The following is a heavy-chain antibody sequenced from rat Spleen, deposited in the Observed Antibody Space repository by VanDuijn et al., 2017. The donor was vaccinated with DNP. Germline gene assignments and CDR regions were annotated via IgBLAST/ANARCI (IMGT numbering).Heavy chain of an antibody. J-gene: IGHJ2*01. V-gene: IGHV5S13*01. CDR3: ARRHYGYNLFDY. CDR2: ISSGGRDT. CDR1: GFTFRNFG. Sequence: EVQLVESGGGLVQPGRSMKLSCSVSGFTFRNFGVAWVRQAPTKGLEWVASISSGGRDTFYRDSVKGRFTISRDNTENTQYLQMDSVGSEDTATYYCARRHYGYNLFDYWGQGVVVTVSS. D-gene: IGHD1-6*01.